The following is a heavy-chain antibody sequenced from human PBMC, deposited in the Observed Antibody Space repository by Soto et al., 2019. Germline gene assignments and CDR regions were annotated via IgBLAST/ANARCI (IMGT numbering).Heavy chain of an antibody. V-gene: IGHV4-34*01. Sequence: SETLSLTCAGYGGSCRGYEWSWSRQPPGKGLEWIGEINHIGSTNYNPSLKSRVTISVDTSKNQFSLKLSSVTAADTAVYYCARAHEKGYNRNYWGTNWFDPWGQGTLVTVSS. CDR3: ARAHEKGYNRNYWGTNWFDP. D-gene: IGHD1-7*01. J-gene: IGHJ5*02. CDR2: INHIGST. CDR1: GGSCRGYE.